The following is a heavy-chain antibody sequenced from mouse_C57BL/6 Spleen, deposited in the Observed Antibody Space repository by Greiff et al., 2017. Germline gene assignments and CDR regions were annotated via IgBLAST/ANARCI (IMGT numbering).Heavy chain of an antibody. J-gene: IGHJ4*01. CDR2: ISGGGGNT. CDR1: GFTFSSYT. D-gene: IGHD1-2*01. V-gene: IGHV5-9*01. Sequence: DVQLVESGGGLVKPGGSLKLSCAASGFTFSSYTMSWVRQTPEKRLEWVATISGGGGNTYYPDSVKGRFTISRDNAKNTLYLQMSSLRSEDTALYYCARRLRDAMDYWGQGTSVTVSS. CDR3: ARRLRDAMDY.